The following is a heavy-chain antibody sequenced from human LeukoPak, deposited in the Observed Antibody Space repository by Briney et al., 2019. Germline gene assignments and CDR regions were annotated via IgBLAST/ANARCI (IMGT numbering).Heavy chain of an antibody. CDR3: AKGNSGSYYAIYYYMDV. D-gene: IGHD1-26*01. Sequence: PGGSLRLSFAASGFTFSTYGMSRVRQTPGKGLEMVSAISGSGDSTYYADSVKGRFTISRDNSKNRLYLQMNSLRTEDTAVYYCAKGNSGSYYAIYYYMDVWGKGTTVTISS. CDR1: GFTFSTYG. CDR2: ISGSGDST. J-gene: IGHJ6*03. V-gene: IGHV3-23*01.